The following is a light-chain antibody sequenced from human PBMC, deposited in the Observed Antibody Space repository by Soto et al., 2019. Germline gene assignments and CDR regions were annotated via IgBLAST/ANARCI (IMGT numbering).Light chain of an antibody. Sequence: AIQMTQSPSSLSASVGDRVIITCRASQGIRNELGWYQQRPGKAPKLLIYAASTLESGVPSRFSASGSGTDFTLTISSLRPEDFATYYCLQDSNYPRTFGQGTKVEIK. CDR1: QGIRNE. J-gene: IGKJ1*01. V-gene: IGKV1-6*01. CDR3: LQDSNYPRT. CDR2: AAS.